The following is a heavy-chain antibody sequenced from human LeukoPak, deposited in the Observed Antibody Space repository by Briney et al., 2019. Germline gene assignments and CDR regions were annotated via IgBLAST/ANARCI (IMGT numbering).Heavy chain of an antibody. CDR3: AKGSGYDTDFDY. J-gene: IGHJ4*02. CDR2: ISGSGDNT. V-gene: IGHV3-23*01. D-gene: IGHD3-9*01. CDR1: GFTFSTYV. Sequence: GSLRLPCATSGFTFSTYVMSWVRQAPGKGLEWVSGISGSGDNTYYADSVKGRFTISRDNSKNTLYLQMNSLRAEDTAVYYCAKGSGYDTDFDYWGQGTLVTVSS.